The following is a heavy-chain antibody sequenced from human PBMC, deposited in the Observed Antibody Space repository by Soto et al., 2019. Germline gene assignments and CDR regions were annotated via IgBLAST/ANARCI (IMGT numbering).Heavy chain of an antibody. V-gene: IGHV3-48*01. CDR3: ATGQQLGY. CDR2: IGSSSGTM. CDR1: GFSLSNYV. Sequence: GALRLSCAASGFSLSNYVVNWVRQAPGKGLEWISSIGSSSGTMFHADSVKGRFTISRDNSKNTLYLQMNSLRAEDTAVYYCATGQQLGYWGQGTLVTVSS. J-gene: IGHJ4*02. D-gene: IGHD6-13*01.